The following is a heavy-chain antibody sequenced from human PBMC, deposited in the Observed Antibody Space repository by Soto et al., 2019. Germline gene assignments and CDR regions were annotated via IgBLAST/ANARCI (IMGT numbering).Heavy chain of an antibody. CDR3: ARDSRGSSSFL. J-gene: IGHJ4*02. Sequence: QVQLVESGGGVVQPGRSVRLSCAASGFTFSSYGMHWVRQAPGKGLEWVAVIWYDGSNKYYADSVKGRFTISRDNSKNTLYLQMNSLRAEDTAVYYWARDSRGSSSFLWGQGTLVTVSS. CDR2: IWYDGSNK. V-gene: IGHV3-33*01. CDR1: GFTFSSYG. D-gene: IGHD6-13*01.